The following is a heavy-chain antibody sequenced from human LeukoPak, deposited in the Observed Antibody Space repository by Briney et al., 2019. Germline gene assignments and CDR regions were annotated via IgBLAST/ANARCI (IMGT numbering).Heavy chain of an antibody. J-gene: IGHJ4*02. CDR2: IYSGGST. CDR3: ARESEYTSRWLEH. V-gene: IGHV3-53*01. D-gene: IGHD6-13*01. CDR1: GFTVSSNY. Sequence: GGFLRLSCAASGFTVSSNYMSWVRQAPGKGLEWVSVIYSGGSTYYADSVKGRFTISRDNSKNTLYLQMNSLRAEDTAVYYCARESEYTSRWLEHWGQGALVTVSS.